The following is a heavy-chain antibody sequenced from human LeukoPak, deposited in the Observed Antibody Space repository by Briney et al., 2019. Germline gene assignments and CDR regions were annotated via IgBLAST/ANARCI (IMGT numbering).Heavy chain of an antibody. CDR3: ARGSSSGWHYYYGMDV. CDR1: GFTFSSYA. D-gene: IGHD6-19*01. V-gene: IGHV3-30*04. Sequence: PGGSLRLSCAASGFTFSSYAMHWVRQAPGKGLEWVAVISYDGSNKYYADSVKGRFTISRDNSKNTLYLQMNSLRAEDTAVYYCARGSSSGWHYYYGMDVWGKGTTVTVSS. J-gene: IGHJ6*04. CDR2: ISYDGSNK.